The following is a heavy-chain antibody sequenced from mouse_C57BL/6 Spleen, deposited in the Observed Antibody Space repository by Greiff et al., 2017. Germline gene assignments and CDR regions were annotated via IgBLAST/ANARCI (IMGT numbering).Heavy chain of an antibody. D-gene: IGHD4-1*01. CDR1: GYAFSSSW. CDR2: IYPGDGDT. J-gene: IGHJ3*01. Sequence: VQLQPSGPELVKPGASVKISCKASGYAFSSSWMNWVKQRPGKGLEWIGRIYPGDGDTNYNGKFKGKATLTADKSSSTAYMQLSSLTSEDSAVYFCARGWDEAYWGQGTLVTVSA. CDR3: ARGWDEAY. V-gene: IGHV1-82*01.